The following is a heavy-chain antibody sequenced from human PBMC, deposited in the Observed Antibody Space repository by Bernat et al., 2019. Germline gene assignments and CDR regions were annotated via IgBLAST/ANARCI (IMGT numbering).Heavy chain of an antibody. J-gene: IGHJ4*02. V-gene: IGHV1-18*04. CDR1: GYIFNHHG. CDR3: ARDWVDYLVDY. CDR2: ISCYNGDT. D-gene: IGHD3/OR15-3a*01. Sequence: QVHLVQSGVEAREPGASVKVSCKASGYIFNHHGISWVRQAPGQGLEWMGWISCYNGDTKYAQNFQGRVTMTTDTPTSTAYMELRNLRSDDTAVYYCARDWVDYLVDYWGQGTLVTVSS.